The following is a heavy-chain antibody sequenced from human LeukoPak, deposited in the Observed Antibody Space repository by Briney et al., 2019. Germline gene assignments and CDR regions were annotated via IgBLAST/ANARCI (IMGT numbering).Heavy chain of an antibody. Sequence: GGSLRLSCAASGFTFSSSWMSWVRQAPGKGLEWVSAISGSGGSTYYADSVKGRFTISRDNSKNTLYLQMNSLRAEDTAVYYCAKVDYDILTGYLYYFDYWGQGTLVTVSS. J-gene: IGHJ4*02. D-gene: IGHD3-9*01. CDR1: GFTFSSSW. CDR2: ISGSGGST. CDR3: AKVDYDILTGYLYYFDY. V-gene: IGHV3-23*01.